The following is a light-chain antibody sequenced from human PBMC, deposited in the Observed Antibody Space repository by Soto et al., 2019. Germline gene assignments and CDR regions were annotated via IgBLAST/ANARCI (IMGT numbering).Light chain of an antibody. CDR3: ASYAGGKNFYV. Sequence: QSALTQPPSASGSPGQTVTISCTGTSSDVGGYDYVSWYQQHPGEAPKLIIYEVTKRPSGVPDRFSGSKSANTASLTVSGLQAEDEADYHCASYAGGKNFYVFGTGTKLTVL. V-gene: IGLV2-8*01. J-gene: IGLJ1*01. CDR1: SSDVGGYDY. CDR2: EVT.